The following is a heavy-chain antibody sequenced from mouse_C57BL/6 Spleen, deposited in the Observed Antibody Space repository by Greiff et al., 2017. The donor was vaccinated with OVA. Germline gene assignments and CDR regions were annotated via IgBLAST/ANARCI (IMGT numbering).Heavy chain of an antibody. CDR1: GYAFSSYW. V-gene: IGHV1-80*01. D-gene: IGHD1-1*01. J-gene: IGHJ1*03. CDR2: IYPGDGDT. CDR3: ARSAGGSSPRWYFDV. Sequence: VKLMESGAELVKPGASVKISCKASGYAFSSYWMNWVKQRPGKGLEWIGQIYPGDGDTNYNGKFKGKATLTADKSSSTAYMQLSSLTSEDSAVYFCARSAGGSSPRWYFDVWGTGTTVTVSS.